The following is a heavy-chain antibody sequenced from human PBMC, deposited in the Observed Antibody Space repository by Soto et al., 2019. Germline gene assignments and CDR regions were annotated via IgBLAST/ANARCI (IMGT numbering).Heavy chain of an antibody. D-gene: IGHD6-13*01. Sequence: ASVKVSCKASGYTFTSYGISWVRQAPGQGLEWMGWISAYNGNTNYAQKLQGRVTMTTDTSTSTAYMELSSLRSEDTAVYYCARDVSSSWYYYFDYWGQGALVTVSS. CDR3: ARDVSSSWYYYFDY. V-gene: IGHV1-18*01. J-gene: IGHJ4*02. CDR1: GYTFTSYG. CDR2: ISAYNGNT.